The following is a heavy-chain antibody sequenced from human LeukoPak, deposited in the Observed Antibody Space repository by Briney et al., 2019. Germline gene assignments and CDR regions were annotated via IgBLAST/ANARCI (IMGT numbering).Heavy chain of an antibody. D-gene: IGHD3-10*01. Sequence: GGSLRLSCAASGFTFSSYDMHWVRQATGKGLEWFSAIGTAGDPYYPGSVKGRFTISRENAKNSLYLQMNSLRAGDTAVYYCARGDSRGSITMVRGVIINSVGMDVWGKGTTVTVSS. J-gene: IGHJ6*03. V-gene: IGHV3-13*05. CDR3: ARGDSRGSITMVRGVIINSVGMDV. CDR1: GFTFSSYD. CDR2: IGTAGDP.